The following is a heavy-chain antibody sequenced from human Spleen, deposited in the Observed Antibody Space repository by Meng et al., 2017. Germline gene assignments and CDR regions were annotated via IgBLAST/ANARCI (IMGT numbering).Heavy chain of an antibody. CDR2: VHQSGNT. D-gene: IGHD3-10*01. J-gene: IGHJ5*02. CDR1: GFTFSSYG. V-gene: IGHV4-38-2*02. CDR3: AREAESWVGWFDP. Sequence: ESLKISCAASGFTFSSYGMHWVRQAPGKGLEWVGSVHQSGNTYYNPSLKSRVTISVDTSKNQFSLKLSSVTAADTAVYYCAREAESWVGWFDPWGQGTLVTVSS.